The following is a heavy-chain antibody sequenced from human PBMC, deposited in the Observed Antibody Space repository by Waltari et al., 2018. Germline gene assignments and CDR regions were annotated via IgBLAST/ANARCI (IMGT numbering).Heavy chain of an antibody. D-gene: IGHD2-15*01. CDR1: GFTFSQYG. V-gene: IGHV3-30*18. J-gene: IGHJ4*02. CDR3: VKDNSHGGKFLDS. CDR2: ISFDGKET. Sequence: QVRLIESRGGAVQPGGSLRLSCFASGFTFSQYGMHWVRQAPGKGLEWLTLISFDGKETYYGDSAEGRFTISRDNSRDTLYLQLDNLRVEDTAEYYCVKDNSHGGKFLDSWGPGAQVIVFS.